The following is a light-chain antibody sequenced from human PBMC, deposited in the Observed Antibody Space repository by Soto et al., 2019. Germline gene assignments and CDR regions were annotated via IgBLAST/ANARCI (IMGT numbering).Light chain of an antibody. CDR1: STDVGDSNH. CDR2: DVT. Sequence: QSVLTQPASVYGSHGQAITISCTGTSTDVGDSNHVSWYQQHPGKAPKLVISDVTYRPSGVSNRFSGSKSGSTASLTISGLQTADEADYYSGSFTTTYVFGTGTKVTVL. V-gene: IGLV2-14*01. CDR3: GSFTTTYV. J-gene: IGLJ1*01.